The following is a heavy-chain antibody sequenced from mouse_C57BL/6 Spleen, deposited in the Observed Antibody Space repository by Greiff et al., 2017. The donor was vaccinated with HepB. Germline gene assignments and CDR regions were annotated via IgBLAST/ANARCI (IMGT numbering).Heavy chain of an antibody. D-gene: IGHD2-2*01. CDR3: TRVGWLRRHYAMDY. Sequence: QVQLKQSGAELVRPGASVTMSCKASGYTFTDYEMHWVKQTPVHGLEWIGAIDPETGGTAYNQKFKGKATLTADKSSSTAYMELRSLTSEDSAVYYCTRVGWLRRHYAMDYWGQGISVTVSS. CDR1: GYTFTDYE. J-gene: IGHJ4*01. CDR2: IDPETGGT. V-gene: IGHV1-15*01.